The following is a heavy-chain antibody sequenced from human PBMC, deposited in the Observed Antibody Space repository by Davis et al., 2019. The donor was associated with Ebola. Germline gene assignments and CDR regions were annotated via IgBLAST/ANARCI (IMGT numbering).Heavy chain of an antibody. CDR3: AKDPLVVVAATSGFDY. D-gene: IGHD2-15*01. CDR2: ISGSGGST. J-gene: IGHJ4*02. Sequence: GESLKISCAASGFTVSSNYMSWVRQAPGKGLEWVSAISGSGGSTYYADSVKGRFTISRDNSKNTLYLQMNSLRAEDTAVYYCAKDPLVVVAATSGFDYWGQGTLVTVSS. V-gene: IGHV3-23*01. CDR1: GFTVSSNY.